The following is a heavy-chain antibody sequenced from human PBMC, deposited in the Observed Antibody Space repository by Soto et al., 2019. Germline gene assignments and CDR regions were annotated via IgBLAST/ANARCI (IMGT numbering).Heavy chain of an antibody. Sequence: PGESLKISCKGSGYSFTSYWIGWVRQMPGKGLEWMGIIYPGDSDTRYSPSFQGQVTISADKSISTAYLQWSSLKASDTAMYYCARRGVVAEFYYYYGMDVWGQGTTVTVSS. CDR3: ARRGVVAEFYYYYGMDV. V-gene: IGHV5-51*01. CDR2: IYPGDSDT. D-gene: IGHD2-15*01. CDR1: GYSFTSYW. J-gene: IGHJ6*02.